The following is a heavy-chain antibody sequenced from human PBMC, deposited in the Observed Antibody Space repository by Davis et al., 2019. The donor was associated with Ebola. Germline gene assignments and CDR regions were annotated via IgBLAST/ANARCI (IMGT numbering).Heavy chain of an antibody. CDR2: ISAYNGNT. CDR1: AGTFSSYA. Sequence: ASVQVSCKASAGTFSSYAISWVRQAPGQGLEWMGWISAYNGNTNYAQKLQGRVTMTTDTSTSTAYMELRSLRSDDTAVYYCARDRSSGWYGLDYWGQGTLVTVSS. V-gene: IGHV1-18*01. D-gene: IGHD6-19*01. CDR3: ARDRSSGWYGLDY. J-gene: IGHJ4*02.